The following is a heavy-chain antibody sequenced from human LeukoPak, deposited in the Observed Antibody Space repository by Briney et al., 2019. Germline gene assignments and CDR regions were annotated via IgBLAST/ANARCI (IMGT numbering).Heavy chain of an antibody. V-gene: IGHV5-51*01. D-gene: IGHD4-17*01. J-gene: IGHJ6*02. CDR1: GYSFTSYW. CDR3: ARHNYGDYVKHYYYYGMDV. CDR2: IYPDDSDT. Sequence: GESLKISCKGSGYSFTSYWIGWVRQMPGKGLEWMGIIYPDDSDTRYSPSFQGQVTISVDKSISTAYLQWSSLQASDTAIYYCARHNYGDYVKHYYYYGMDVWGQGTTVTVSS.